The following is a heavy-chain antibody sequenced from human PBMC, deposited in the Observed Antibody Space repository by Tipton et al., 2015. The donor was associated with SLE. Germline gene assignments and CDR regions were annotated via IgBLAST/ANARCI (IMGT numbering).Heavy chain of an antibody. CDR2: INPSGGST. J-gene: IGHJ3*02. CDR3: ARGDRTHDAFDI. Sequence: QLVQSGPEVKKPGSSVKVSCKASGGTFSSYAISWVRQAPGQGLEWMGIINPSGGSTSYAQKFQGRVTMTRATSTSTVYMELSSLRSEATAVYYCARGDRTHDAFDIWGQGTMVTVSS. V-gene: IGHV1-46*01. CDR1: GGTFSSYA.